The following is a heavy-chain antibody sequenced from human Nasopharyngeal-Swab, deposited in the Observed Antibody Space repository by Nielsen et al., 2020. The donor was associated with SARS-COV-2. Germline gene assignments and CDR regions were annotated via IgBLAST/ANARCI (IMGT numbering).Heavy chain of an antibody. J-gene: IGHJ4*02. CDR3: ARGGYSYGSFDY. Sequence: LSLTCAASGFTFSSYSMNWVRQAPGKGLEWVSSISSSSSYIYYADSVKGRFTISRDNAKNSLYLQMNSLRAEDTAVYYCARGGYSYGSFDYWGQGTLVTVSS. D-gene: IGHD5-18*01. CDR2: ISSSSSYI. CDR1: GFTFSSYS. V-gene: IGHV3-21*01.